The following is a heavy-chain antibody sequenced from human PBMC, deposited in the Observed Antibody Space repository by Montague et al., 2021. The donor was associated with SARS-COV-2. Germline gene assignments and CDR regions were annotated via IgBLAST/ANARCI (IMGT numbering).Heavy chain of an antibody. CDR1: GGSISSYY. Sequence: SETLSLTCTVSGGSISSYYWSWIRQPPGKGLEWIGYIYYSGSTDYNPSLKSRVTISVDTSKNQFSLKLSSATAADTAVYYCARLEAGDCSGGSCYSSWFDPWGQGTLVTVSS. CDR2: IYYSGST. J-gene: IGHJ5*02. V-gene: IGHV4-59*08. CDR3: ARLEAGDCSGGSCYSSWFDP. D-gene: IGHD2-15*01.